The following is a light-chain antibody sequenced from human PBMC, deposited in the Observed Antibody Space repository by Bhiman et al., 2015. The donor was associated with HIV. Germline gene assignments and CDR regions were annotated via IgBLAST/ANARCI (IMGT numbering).Light chain of an antibody. CDR3: SSYAHSYTSL. V-gene: IGLV1-40*01. CDR1: SSNLGSPYH. J-gene: IGLJ1*01. Sequence: QSTLTQPPSVSGTAGQTVTISCSGTSSNLGSPYHVNWYQHFPEMAPRLIIYNNWYRPSGVPGRFSGAKSGSSASLTITGLQSDDEADYYCSSYAHSYTSLFGGGTKVTVL. CDR2: NNW.